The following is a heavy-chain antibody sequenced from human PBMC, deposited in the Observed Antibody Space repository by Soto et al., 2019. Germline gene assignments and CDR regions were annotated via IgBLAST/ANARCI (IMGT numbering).Heavy chain of an antibody. CDR1: GFALTTYT. V-gene: IGHV3-21*02. CDR3: VREDGVVGASSAFDS. D-gene: IGHD1-26*01. Sequence: EVQLVESGGGLVAPGGSLRLSCVASGFALTTYTMNWVRQAPGTGLEWVSSINGRSNYKYYSDSVKGRFTVSRDNAQNSLFLQMGRLGPEDTAVYYCVREDGVVGASSAFDSGGQGTLVTVSS. J-gene: IGHJ4*02. CDR2: INGRSNYK.